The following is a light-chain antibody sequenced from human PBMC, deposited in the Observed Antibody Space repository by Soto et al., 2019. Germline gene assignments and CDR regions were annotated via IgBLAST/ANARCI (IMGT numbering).Light chain of an antibody. J-gene: IGKJ1*01. CDR1: QSVASAY. CDR2: GAS. CDR3: QQYGSSRWT. V-gene: IGKV3-20*01. Sequence: EILLTQSPGTLSLSPGDRATLSCRASQSVASAYLAWYQHKPGQAPRLLIYGASSTATGIPARFTGSGSGTDFTLTISRLEPEDFAVYYCQQYGSSRWTFGQGTKVEAK.